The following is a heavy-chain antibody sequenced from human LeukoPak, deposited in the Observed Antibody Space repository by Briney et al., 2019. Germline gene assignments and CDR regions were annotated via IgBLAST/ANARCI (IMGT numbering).Heavy chain of an antibody. V-gene: IGHV3-23*01. J-gene: IGHJ4*02. CDR2: ISGSGGST. CDR1: GFTFSSYA. Sequence: GGSLRLSCAASGFTFSSYATSWVRQAPGKGLEWVSAISGSGGSTYYADSVKGRFTISRDNSKITLYLQMNSLRAEDTAVYYCAKDSSYGSGSFHFDYWGQGTLVTVSS. D-gene: IGHD3-10*01. CDR3: AKDSSYGSGSFHFDY.